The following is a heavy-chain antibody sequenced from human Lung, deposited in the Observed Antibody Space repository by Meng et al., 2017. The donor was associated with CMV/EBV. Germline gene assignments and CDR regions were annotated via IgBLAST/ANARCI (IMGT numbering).Heavy chain of an antibody. CDR2: IIPIFGTA. D-gene: IGHD4-23*01. CDR3: ARGLEGGGNSPY. CDR1: GGTFSSYA. Sequence: SVKVSCKASGGTFSSYAISWVRQAPGQGLEWMGGIIPIFGTANYAQKFQGRVTITTDESTSTAYMELSSLRSEDTAVYYCARGLEGGGNSPYWGQGNLVTVDS. V-gene: IGHV1-69*05. J-gene: IGHJ4*02.